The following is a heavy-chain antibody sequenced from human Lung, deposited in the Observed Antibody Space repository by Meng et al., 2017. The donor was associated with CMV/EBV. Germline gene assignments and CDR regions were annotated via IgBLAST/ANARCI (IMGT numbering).Heavy chain of an antibody. CDR3: AGQRIAVAGTDDYYGMDV. J-gene: IGHJ6*02. V-gene: IGHV4-39*01. CDR2: IYYSGST. CDR1: GGSISSSSYY. Sequence: SXTXSLXCTVSGGSISSSSYYWGWIRQPPGKGLVWIGSIYYSGSTYYNPSLKSRVTISIDTSKNQFSLKLRSVTTADTAVYYCAGQRIAVAGTDDYYGMDVWGQGXTVTVSS. D-gene: IGHD6-13*01.